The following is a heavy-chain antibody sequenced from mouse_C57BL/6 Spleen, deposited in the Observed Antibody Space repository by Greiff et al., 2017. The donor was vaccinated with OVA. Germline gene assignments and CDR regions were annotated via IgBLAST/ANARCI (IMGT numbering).Heavy chain of an antibody. Sequence: QVHVKQPGAELVMPGASVKLSCKASGYTFTSYWMHWVKQRPGQGLEWIGEIDPSDSYTNYNQKFKGKSTLTVDKSSSTAYMQLSSLTSEDSAVYYCARGKGDYYGSSLYAMDYWGQGTSVTVSS. CDR1: GYTFTSYW. J-gene: IGHJ4*01. CDR2: IDPSDSYT. CDR3: ARGKGDYYGSSLYAMDY. V-gene: IGHV1-69*01. D-gene: IGHD1-1*01.